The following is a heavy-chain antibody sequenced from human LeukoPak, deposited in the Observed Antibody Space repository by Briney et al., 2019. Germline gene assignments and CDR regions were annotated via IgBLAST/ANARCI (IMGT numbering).Heavy chain of an antibody. D-gene: IGHD6-13*01. Sequence: SETLSLTCTVSGGSISSYYWSWIRQPPGKGLEWIGYIYYSGSTNYNPSLKSRVTISVDTSKNQFSLKLSSVTAADTAVYYCARVAYSSSWYVANWFDRWGQGTLVTVSS. J-gene: IGHJ5*02. CDR3: ARVAYSSSWYVANWFDR. CDR1: GGSISSYY. V-gene: IGHV4-59*01. CDR2: IYYSGST.